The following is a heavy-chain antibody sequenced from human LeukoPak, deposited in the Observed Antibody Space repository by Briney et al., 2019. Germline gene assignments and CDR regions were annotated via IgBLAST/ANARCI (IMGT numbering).Heavy chain of an antibody. V-gene: IGHV3-21*04. D-gene: IGHD6-13*01. Sequence: GGSLRLSCAASEFTFSSYSMNWVRQAPGKGLEWVSSISSTSSNIYYADSVKGRFTISRDNAKNSLFLQINSLRAEDTAVYYCARQPFDFWGQGTLIIVSS. CDR3: ARQPFDF. CDR2: ISSTSSNI. CDR1: EFTFSSYS. J-gene: IGHJ4*02.